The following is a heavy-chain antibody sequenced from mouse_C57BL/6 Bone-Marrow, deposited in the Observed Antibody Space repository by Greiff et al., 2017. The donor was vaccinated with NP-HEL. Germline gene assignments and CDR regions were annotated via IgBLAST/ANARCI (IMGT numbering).Heavy chain of an antibody. CDR3: ARLTGTGYFDV. Sequence: EVQLQESGGGLVKPGGSLKLSCAASGFTFSDYGMHWVRQAPEKGLEWVAYISSGSSTIYYADTVKGRFTISRDNAKNTLFLQMTSLRSEDTAMYYCARLTGTGYFDVWGTGTTVTVSS. CDR2: ISSGSSTI. D-gene: IGHD4-1*01. V-gene: IGHV5-17*01. J-gene: IGHJ1*03. CDR1: GFTFSDYG.